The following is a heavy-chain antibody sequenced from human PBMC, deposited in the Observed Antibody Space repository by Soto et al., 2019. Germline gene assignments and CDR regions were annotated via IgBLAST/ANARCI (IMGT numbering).Heavy chain of an antibody. V-gene: IGHV1-69*13. Sequence: ASVKVSCKASGGSFSNSGISWVRQAPGQGLEWMGGIVPVFGRPNYAQRFRGRLTITADESTSTGYMELISLRSDDTAVYYCAREGSGYNFWGQGTQVTVSS. D-gene: IGHD5-12*01. CDR1: GGSFSNSG. CDR2: IVPVFGRP. CDR3: AREGSGYNF. J-gene: IGHJ4*02.